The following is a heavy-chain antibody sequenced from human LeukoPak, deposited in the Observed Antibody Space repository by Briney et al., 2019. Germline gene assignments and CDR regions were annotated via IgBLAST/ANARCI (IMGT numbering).Heavy chain of an antibody. CDR2: ISYDGSNK. D-gene: IGHD2-21*01. CDR1: GFTFSSYA. CDR3: AKGKVNHDGALDA. Sequence: GGSLRLSCAASGFTFSSYAMLWVRQAPGKGLEWVAVISYDGSNKYYADSVKGRFTISRDNSKKTLYLQMNSLRAEDTAVYYCAKGKVNHDGALDAWGQGTLVTVSS. V-gene: IGHV3-30-3*01. J-gene: IGHJ3*01.